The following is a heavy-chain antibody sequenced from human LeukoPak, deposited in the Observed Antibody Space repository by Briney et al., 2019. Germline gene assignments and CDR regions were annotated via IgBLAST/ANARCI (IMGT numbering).Heavy chain of an antibody. CDR3: ARGGYIVATDY. CDR2: IYSGGST. J-gene: IGHJ4*02. Sequence: PGGSLRLSCTASGFTFVAYTMNWVRQAPGKGLEWVSVIYSGGSTYYADSVKGRFTISRDNSKNTLYLQMNSLRAEDTAVYYCARGGYIVATDYWGQGTLVTVSS. D-gene: IGHD5-12*01. CDR1: GFTFVAYT. V-gene: IGHV3-53*01.